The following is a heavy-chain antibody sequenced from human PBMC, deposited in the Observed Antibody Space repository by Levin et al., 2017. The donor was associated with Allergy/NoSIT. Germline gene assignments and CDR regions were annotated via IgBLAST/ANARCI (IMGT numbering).Heavy chain of an antibody. Sequence: ASVKVSCAASGFTFSSYWMSWVRQAPGKGLEWVANIKQDGSEKYYVDSVKGRFTISRDNAKNSLYLQMNSLRAEDTAVYYCARGGRGYYYYGMDVWGQGTTVTVSS. D-gene: IGHD3-16*01. V-gene: IGHV3-7*01. J-gene: IGHJ6*02. CDR2: IKQDGSEK. CDR1: GFTFSSYW. CDR3: ARGGRGYYYYGMDV.